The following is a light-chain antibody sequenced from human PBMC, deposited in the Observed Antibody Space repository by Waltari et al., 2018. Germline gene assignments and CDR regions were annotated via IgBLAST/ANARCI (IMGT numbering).Light chain of an antibody. V-gene: IGKV1-39*01. CDR1: QSISHY. CDR2: ATS. Sequence: DIQMTQSPSSLSASVGDRVTITCRASQSISHYLNWYQVKPGKAPYLLIYATSGWQSGVPSRFSGSASGTDFTLTISGLQAEDVAVYYCQQYFTTPLTFGGGTKVEIK. J-gene: IGKJ4*01. CDR3: QQYFTTPLT.